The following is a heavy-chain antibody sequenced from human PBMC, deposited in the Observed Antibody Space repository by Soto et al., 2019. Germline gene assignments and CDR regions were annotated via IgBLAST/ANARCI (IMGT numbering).Heavy chain of an antibody. CDR1: GGSISSYY. D-gene: IGHD1-26*01. CDR2: IYYSGST. V-gene: IGHV4-59*01. Sequence: QVQLQESGPGLVKPSETLSLTCTVSGGSISSYYWSWIRQPPGKGLEWIGYIYYSGSTNYNPSLKSRVTISVDTAKNPFSLNLSSVTAADTAVYYCARDQAVGPFDYWGQGTLVTVSS. J-gene: IGHJ4*02. CDR3: ARDQAVGPFDY.